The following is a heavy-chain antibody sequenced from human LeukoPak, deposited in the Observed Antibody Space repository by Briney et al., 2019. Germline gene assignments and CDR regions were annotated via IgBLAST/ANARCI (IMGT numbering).Heavy chain of an antibody. Sequence: SETLSLTCTVSGASITTYYWSWIRQPPGKGLEWGGSIYYSGSTIYSPSLKSRVTMSVDKSESQFSLRLTSVTAADTAVYYCARELGISAFDIWGQGTTVTVSS. J-gene: IGHJ3*02. CDR2: IYYSGST. CDR3: ARELGISAFDI. CDR1: GASITTYY. D-gene: IGHD7-27*01. V-gene: IGHV4-59*01.